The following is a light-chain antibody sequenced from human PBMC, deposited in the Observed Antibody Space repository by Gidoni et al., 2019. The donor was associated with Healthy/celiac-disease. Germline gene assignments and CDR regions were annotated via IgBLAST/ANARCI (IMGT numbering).Light chain of an antibody. Sequence: QSVLTQPPSASGTPGQRVTISCSGRSSNIGSNYVYWYQQLPGTAPKLLIYRNNQRPSGVPDRFSGSKSGTSASLAISGLRSEDEADYYCAAWDDSLSAPYVFGTGTKITVL. CDR1: SSNIGSNY. J-gene: IGLJ1*01. V-gene: IGLV1-47*01. CDR2: RNN. CDR3: AAWDDSLSAPYV.